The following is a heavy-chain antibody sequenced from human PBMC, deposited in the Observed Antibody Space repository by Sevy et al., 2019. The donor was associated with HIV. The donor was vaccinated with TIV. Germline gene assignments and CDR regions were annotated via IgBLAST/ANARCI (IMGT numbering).Heavy chain of an antibody. CDR2: ISHDGINE. CDR1: GFSFSYYG. CDR3: ANAYSGSYSHSYLYALDV. J-gene: IGHJ6*02. V-gene: IGHV3-30*18. D-gene: IGHD1-26*01. Sequence: GGSLRLSCIGSGFSFSYYGIHWVRQSPGKGLDWVALISHDGINEYYANSVKGRLTISRDNSKNTVYLEMNSLRNEDTAIYFCANAYSGSYSHSYLYALDVWGQGITVTVSS.